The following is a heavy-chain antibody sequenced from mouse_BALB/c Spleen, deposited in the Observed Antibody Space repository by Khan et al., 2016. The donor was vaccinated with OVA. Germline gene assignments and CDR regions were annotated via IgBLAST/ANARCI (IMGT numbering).Heavy chain of an antibody. CDR3: ARPPYFSYTLDH. J-gene: IGHJ4*01. CDR1: GYTFTNYG. CDR2: INTYTGEP. Sequence: QIQLVQSGPELKKPGETVKISCKASGYTFTNYGMNWVKQSPGKALKWMGWINTYTGEPTYADDFKGRFAFSLETSASPAYLQINTLKNEDTATYFCARPPYFSYTLDHWGQGTSVTVSS. D-gene: IGHD2-10*01. V-gene: IGHV9-3-1*01.